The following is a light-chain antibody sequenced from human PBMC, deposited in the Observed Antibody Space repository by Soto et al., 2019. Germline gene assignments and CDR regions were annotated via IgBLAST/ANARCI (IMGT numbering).Light chain of an antibody. V-gene: IGLV2-11*01. CDR2: DVS. J-gene: IGLJ2*01. CDR1: SSDVGGYTY. Sequence: QSALTQPRSVSGSPGQSVTISCTGTSSDVGGYTYVSWYQQHPGKATKLMIYDVSKRTAGVHDRFSGSKSGNTASLTISGHQAEDEAEYYCGSYAGSYTSGVVFGGGTKVTVL. CDR3: GSYAGSYTSGVV.